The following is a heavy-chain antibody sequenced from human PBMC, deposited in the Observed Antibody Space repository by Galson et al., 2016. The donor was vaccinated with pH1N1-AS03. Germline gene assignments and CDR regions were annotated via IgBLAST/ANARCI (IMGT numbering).Heavy chain of an antibody. CDR2: IYYSGST. D-gene: IGHD2-8*01. J-gene: IGHJ4*02. CDR3: ASADQSEYGPLMIDY. Sequence: LRLSCAASGFTFSSYWMMWVRQPPGKGLEWIGYIYYSGSTNYNPSLRSRVTISLDTSKNQFSLELTSVTAADTALYYCASADQSEYGPLMIDYWGQGTLVTVSS. V-gene: IGHV4-59*01. CDR1: GFTFSSYW.